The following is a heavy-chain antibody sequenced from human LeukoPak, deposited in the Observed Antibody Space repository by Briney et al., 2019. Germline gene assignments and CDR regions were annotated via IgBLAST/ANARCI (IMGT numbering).Heavy chain of an antibody. CDR1: GFTFNSYG. Sequence: GGSLRLSCAASGFTFNSYGMHWVRQAPGKGLEWVAVISYDGPNKYYADSVKGRFTISRDDSKSTLYLQMNSLRPEDTAVYYCAKEKLPSGYSFPTDYWGQETLGSVSS. V-gene: IGHV3-30*18. CDR2: ISYDGPNK. D-gene: IGHD5-18*01. CDR3: AKEKLPSGYSFPTDY. J-gene: IGHJ4*02.